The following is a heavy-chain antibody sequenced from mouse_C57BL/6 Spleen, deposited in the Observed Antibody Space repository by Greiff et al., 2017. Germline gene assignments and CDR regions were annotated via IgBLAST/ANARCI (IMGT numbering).Heavy chain of an antibody. Sequence: VQLQQSGPELVKPGASVKMSCKASGYTFTDYNMHWVKQSHGKSLEWIGYINPNNGGTSYNQKFKGKATLTVNKSSSTAYMELRSLTSEDSAVYYCARSGVYYYGSSYTFAMDYWGQGTSVTVSS. CDR3: ARSGVYYYGSSYTFAMDY. D-gene: IGHD1-1*01. CDR2: INPNNGGT. V-gene: IGHV1-22*01. CDR1: GYTFTDYN. J-gene: IGHJ4*01.